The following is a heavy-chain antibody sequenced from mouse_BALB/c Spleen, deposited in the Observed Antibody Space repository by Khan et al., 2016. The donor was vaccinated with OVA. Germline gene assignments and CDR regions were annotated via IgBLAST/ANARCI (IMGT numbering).Heavy chain of an antibody. J-gene: IGHJ2*01. Sequence: VQLQQSGPGLVKPSQSLSLTCTVTGYSITSGYGWNWIRQFPGNKLEWMGYISYSGSTNYNPSLKSRISITRDTSKNQFFLQLNSVTTEETATYYCARTARIKYWGQGTTLTVSS. CDR1: GYSITSGYG. V-gene: IGHV3-2*02. D-gene: IGHD1-2*01. CDR3: ARTARIKY. CDR2: ISYSGST.